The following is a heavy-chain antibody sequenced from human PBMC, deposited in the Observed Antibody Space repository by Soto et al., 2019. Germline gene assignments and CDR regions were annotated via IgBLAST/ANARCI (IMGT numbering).Heavy chain of an antibody. D-gene: IGHD3-10*01. CDR3: ARGPLGWLDP. V-gene: IGHV3-53*01. J-gene: IGHJ5*02. Sequence: EVQLVESGGGLIQPGGSLKLSCAAAGFTVNNNYMSWVRQAPGKGLEWVSLIYSGGSAYYADSVKGRFTISRDSSTNTLYLQMNSLRAEDTAVYYCARGPLGWLDPWGQGTLVTVSS. CDR1: GFTVNNNY. CDR2: IYSGGSA.